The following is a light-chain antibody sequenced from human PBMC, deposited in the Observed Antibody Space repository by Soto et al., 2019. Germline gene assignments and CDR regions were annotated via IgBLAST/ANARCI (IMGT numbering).Light chain of an antibody. CDR2: GAS. Sequence: EIVLTQSPATLSVSPGERATLSCKASENVNRNLAWYQQTPGQAPRLLIFGASTRAAGVPARFSGSGSVTDFTLTISSLQSEDGGLYYGQQYNQWPVTFGPGTKVDIK. CDR3: QQYNQWPVT. J-gene: IGKJ3*01. CDR1: ENVNRN. V-gene: IGKV3-15*01.